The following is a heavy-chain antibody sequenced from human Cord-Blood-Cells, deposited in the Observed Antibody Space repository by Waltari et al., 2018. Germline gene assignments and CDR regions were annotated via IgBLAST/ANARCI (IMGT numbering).Heavy chain of an antibody. CDR2: ISSSGSTI. CDR3: ARESKNVVATISDDY. D-gene: IGHD5-12*01. V-gene: IGHV3-48*03. Sequence: EVQLVESGGGLVQPGGSLRLSCAASGFTFRSYELNWVRQAPGKGLEWVSYISSSGSTIYYADSVKGRFTISRDNAKNSLYLQMNSLRAEDTAVYYCARESKNVVATISDDYWGQGTLVTVSS. J-gene: IGHJ4*02. CDR1: GFTFRSYE.